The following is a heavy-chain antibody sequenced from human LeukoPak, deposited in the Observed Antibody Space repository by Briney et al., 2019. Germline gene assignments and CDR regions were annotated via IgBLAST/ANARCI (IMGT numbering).Heavy chain of an antibody. CDR2: ISRSGSTI. Sequence: GGSLRLSCAASGVFFTNAWMDWVRQAPGKGLEWVSYISRSGSTIYYADSVKGRFTISRDNAKNSLYLQMNSLRAEDTAVYYCAREEGSGTYYYDSSGYCDWGQGTLVTVSS. D-gene: IGHD3-22*01. V-gene: IGHV3-11*01. CDR1: GVFFTNAW. CDR3: AREEGSGTYYYDSSGYCD. J-gene: IGHJ4*02.